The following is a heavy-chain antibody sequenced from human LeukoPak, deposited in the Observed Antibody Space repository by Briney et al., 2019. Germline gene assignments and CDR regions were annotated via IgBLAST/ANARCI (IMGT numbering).Heavy chain of an antibody. CDR1: GYIFSDYY. CDR2: IKPDRGGT. CDR3: SRGSATVTTYRGGNWFDP. D-gene: IGHD5-18*01. J-gene: IGHJ5*02. Sequence: ASLKVSCKASGYIFSDYYMHWVRQAPRQRREWMGWIKPDRGGTHYEQKFQGRVIMTLDTPISTAYMELTRLTSDDKAVYYCSRGSATVTTYRGGNWFDPWGQGTLVTVSS. V-gene: IGHV1-2*02.